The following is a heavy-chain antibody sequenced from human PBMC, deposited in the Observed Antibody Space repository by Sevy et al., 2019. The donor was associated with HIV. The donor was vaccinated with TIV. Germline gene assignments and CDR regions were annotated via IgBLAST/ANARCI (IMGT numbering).Heavy chain of an antibody. CDR2: IYYSGST. Sequence: SETLSLTCTVSGGSVSSGSYYWSWIRQPPGKGLEWIGYIYYSGSTNYNPSLKSRVTISVDTSKNQFSLKLSSVTAADTAGYYCARGRGVGSGWYPFDYWGQGTLVTVSS. CDR3: ARGRGVGSGWYPFDY. V-gene: IGHV4-61*01. CDR1: GGSVSSGSYY. D-gene: IGHD6-19*01. J-gene: IGHJ4*02.